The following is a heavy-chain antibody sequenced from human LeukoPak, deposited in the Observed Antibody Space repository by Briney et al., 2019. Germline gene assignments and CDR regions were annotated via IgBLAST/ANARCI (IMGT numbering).Heavy chain of an antibody. CDR2: ISDRGGST. CDR1: GITLSNYG. D-gene: IGHD2-15*01. V-gene: IGHV3-23*01. CDR3: AKRGVVIRAVLVVGFHKEAYYFDS. Sequence: PGGSLRLSCVVSGITLSNYGMSWVRQAPGKGLEWVAGISDRGGSTNYADSMKGRFTISRDNPKNTLYLQMNSLRSEDTAVYFCAKRGVVIRAVLVVGFHKEAYYFDSWGQGALVTVSS. J-gene: IGHJ4*02.